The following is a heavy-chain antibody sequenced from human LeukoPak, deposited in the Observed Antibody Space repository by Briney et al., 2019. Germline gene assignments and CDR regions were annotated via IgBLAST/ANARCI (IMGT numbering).Heavy chain of an antibody. D-gene: IGHD2-2*01. J-gene: IGHJ6*02. CDR1: GFTFSSYS. CDR2: ISSSSSTI. CDR3: ARDMGYCSSTSCDYYYYGMDV. Sequence: GGSLRLSCAASGFTFSSYSMNWVRQAPGKGLEWVSYISSSSSTIYYVDSVKGRFTISRDNAKNSLYLQMNSLRAEDTAVYYCARDMGYCSSTSCDYYYYGMDVWGQGTTVTVSS. V-gene: IGHV3-48*01.